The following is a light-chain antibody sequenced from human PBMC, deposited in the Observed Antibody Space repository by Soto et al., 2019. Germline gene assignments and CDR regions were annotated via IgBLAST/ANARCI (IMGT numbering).Light chain of an antibody. J-gene: IGLJ1*01. V-gene: IGLV2-14*03. CDR1: SSDVGGYNY. CDR2: DVS. CDR3: SSNTPTNPPQFA. Sequence: QSALTQPASVSGSPGQSITISCTGTSSDVGGYNYVSWYQHHPGKAPKLIIYDVSNRPSGVSIRLSGSKSDNTASLTISGLHPEDKANNPCSSNTPTNPPQFAFGPGT.